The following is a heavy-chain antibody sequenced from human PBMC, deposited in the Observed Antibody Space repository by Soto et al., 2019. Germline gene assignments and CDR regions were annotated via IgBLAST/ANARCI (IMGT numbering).Heavy chain of an antibody. CDR2: IIPIFGTA. CDR1: GGTFSSYA. CDR3: ARGGSYGDYVGYYSYGMDV. D-gene: IGHD4-17*01. Sequence: QVQLVQSGAEVKKPGSSVKVSCKASGGTFSSYAISWVRQAPGQGLEWMGGIIPIFGTANYAQKFQGRVTITADESTSTAYMELSSLISEDTAVYYCARGGSYGDYVGYYSYGMDVWGQGTTVTVSS. J-gene: IGHJ6*02. V-gene: IGHV1-69*01.